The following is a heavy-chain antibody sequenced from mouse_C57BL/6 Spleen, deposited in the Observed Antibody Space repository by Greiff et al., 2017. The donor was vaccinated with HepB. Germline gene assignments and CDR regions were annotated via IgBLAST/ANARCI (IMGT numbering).Heavy chain of an antibody. CDR1: GYTFTSYW. CDR3: ARVAHSSGYAMDY. Sequence: QVHVKQPGAELVRPGTSVKLSCKASGYTFTSYWMHWVKQRPGQGLEWIGVIDPSDSYTNYNQKFKGKATLTVDTSSSTAYMQLSSLTSEDSAVYYCARVAHSSGYAMDYWGQGTSVTVSS. J-gene: IGHJ4*01. V-gene: IGHV1-59*01. CDR2: IDPSDSYT. D-gene: IGHD3-2*02.